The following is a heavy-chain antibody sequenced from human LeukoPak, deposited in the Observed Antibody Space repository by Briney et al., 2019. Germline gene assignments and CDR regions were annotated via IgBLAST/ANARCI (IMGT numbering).Heavy chain of an antibody. CDR1: GYTFTSYG. V-gene: IGHV1-18*01. Sequence: ASVKLSCKASGYTFTSYGISWVRQAPGQGREWIGWISAYNGKTNYAQKLQGRVTMSTDTSTSTAYMELRSLRSDDTAVYYCAREGTYYDFWSGYSELDYYYYYYMDVWGKGTTVTVSS. CDR3: AREGTYYDFWSGYSELDYYYYYYMDV. D-gene: IGHD3-3*01. CDR2: ISAYNGKT. J-gene: IGHJ6*03.